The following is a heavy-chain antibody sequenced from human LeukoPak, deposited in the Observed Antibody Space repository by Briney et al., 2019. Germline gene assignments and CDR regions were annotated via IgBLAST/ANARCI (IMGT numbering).Heavy chain of an antibody. CDR3: ATRVGSPGAFDI. D-gene: IGHD2-15*01. Sequence: PGGSLRLSCAAPGFTFSSYGMHWVRQAPGKGLEWVAVIWYDGSNKYYADSVKGRFTISRDNSKNTLYLQMNSLRAEDTAVYYCATRVGSPGAFDIWGQGTMVTVSS. J-gene: IGHJ3*02. CDR2: IWYDGSNK. CDR1: GFTFSSYG. V-gene: IGHV3-33*01.